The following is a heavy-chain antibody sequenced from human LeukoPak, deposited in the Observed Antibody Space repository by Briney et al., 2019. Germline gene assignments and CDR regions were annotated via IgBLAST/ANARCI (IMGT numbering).Heavy chain of an antibody. V-gene: IGHV3-20*01. CDR1: GFTFDDYG. Sequence: PGGSLRLSCAASGFTFDDYGMSWVRQAPGKGLEWVSGINWNGGSTGYADSVKGRFTISRDNAKNSLYLQMNSLRAEDTALYHCVGYCSGGSCYQHKSDAFDIWGQGTMVTVSS. D-gene: IGHD2-15*01. J-gene: IGHJ3*02. CDR2: INWNGGST. CDR3: VGYCSGGSCYQHKSDAFDI.